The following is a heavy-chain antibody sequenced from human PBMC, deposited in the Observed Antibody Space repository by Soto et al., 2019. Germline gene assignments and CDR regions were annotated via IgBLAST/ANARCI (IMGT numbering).Heavy chain of an antibody. CDR2: INPSGGST. D-gene: IGHD4-17*01. CDR3: ARDTITVTTSYYYYGMDV. J-gene: IGHJ6*02. CDR1: GYTFTSYY. Sequence: GASVKVSCKASGYTFTSYYMHWVRQAPGQGLEWMGIINPSGGSTSYAQKFQGRVTMTRDTSTSTVYMELSSLRSEDTAVYYCARDTITVTTSYYYYGMDVWGQGTTVTVSS. V-gene: IGHV1-46*01.